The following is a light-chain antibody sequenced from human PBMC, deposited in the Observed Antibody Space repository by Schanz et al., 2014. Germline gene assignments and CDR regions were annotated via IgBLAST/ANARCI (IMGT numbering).Light chain of an antibody. CDR3: AAWDDSLNGLVL. CDR2: RNY. CDR1: SSNIGTNT. Sequence: QSVLTQPPSASGTPGQRVTISCSGSSSNIGTNTVNWYQHLPGTAPKLLIYRNYQRPSGVPDRFSASKSGTSASLAISGLQSEDEAHYYCAAWDDSLNGLVLFGGGTKVTVL. J-gene: IGLJ2*01. V-gene: IGLV1-44*01.